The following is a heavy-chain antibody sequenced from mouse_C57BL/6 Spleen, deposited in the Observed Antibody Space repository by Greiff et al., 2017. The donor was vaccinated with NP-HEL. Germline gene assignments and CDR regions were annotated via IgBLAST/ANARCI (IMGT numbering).Heavy chain of an antibody. V-gene: IGHV1-82*01. CDR1: GYSFSSSW. CDR2: IYPGDGDT. CDR3: ARESKGVANAVGD. J-gene: IGHJ3*02. Sequence: QVQLQQSGPELVKPGASVKISCKASGYSFSSSWMNWVTQRPGKGLEWIGRIYPGDGDTNYNGTFKGKATLTADKSSSTAYMQLSSLTAEDSAVYFCARESKGVANAVGDWGQGTMVTVSA. D-gene: IGHD1-1*01.